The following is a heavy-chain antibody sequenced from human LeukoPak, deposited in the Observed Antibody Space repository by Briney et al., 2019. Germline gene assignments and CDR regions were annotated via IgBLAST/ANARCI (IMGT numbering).Heavy chain of an antibody. CDR2: ISASDTST. Sequence: GGSLRLSCAASGFTFSNYAMTWVRQAPGKGLEWVSSISASDTSTWYADSVKGRFTISRDNSRNTLYLQMHSLRAEDTAVYYCAEEADYSGSGSYSEFDYWGQGTLVTVSS. CDR1: GFTFSNYA. V-gene: IGHV3-23*01. CDR3: AEEADYSGSGSYSEFDY. D-gene: IGHD3-10*01. J-gene: IGHJ4*02.